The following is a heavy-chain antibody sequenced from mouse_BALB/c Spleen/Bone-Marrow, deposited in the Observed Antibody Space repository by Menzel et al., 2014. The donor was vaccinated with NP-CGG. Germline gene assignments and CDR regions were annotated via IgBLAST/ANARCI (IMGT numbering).Heavy chain of an antibody. CDR2: INNGGGST. J-gene: IGHJ4*01. CDR1: GFTFIAYT. CDR3: ARHGEERPVLAMDY. V-gene: IGHV5-12-2*01. Sequence: EVQGVESGGGLVEPGGSLKLSCAASGFTFIAYTMSWVRRTPEKRLEWVAYINNGGGSTYYPDTVKGRFTISRDNAKNTLYLQMSSLKSEDTAMYYCARHGEERPVLAMDYWGQGTSVTVSS. D-gene: IGHD2-14*01.